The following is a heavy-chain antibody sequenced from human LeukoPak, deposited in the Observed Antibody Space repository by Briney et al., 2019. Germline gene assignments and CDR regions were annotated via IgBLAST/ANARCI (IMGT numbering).Heavy chain of an antibody. V-gene: IGHV1-18*01. Sequence: ASVKVSCKASGYTFTSYGISWVRQAPGQGLEWMGWISAYNGNTNYAQKLQGRVTMTTDTSTSTAYMELRSLRSDDTAVYYCARAVIDLVSSSWFNYYYYYMDVWGKGTTVTVSS. CDR3: ARAVIDLVSSSWFNYYYYYMDV. CDR2: ISAYNGNT. J-gene: IGHJ6*03. D-gene: IGHD6-13*01. CDR1: GYTFTSYG.